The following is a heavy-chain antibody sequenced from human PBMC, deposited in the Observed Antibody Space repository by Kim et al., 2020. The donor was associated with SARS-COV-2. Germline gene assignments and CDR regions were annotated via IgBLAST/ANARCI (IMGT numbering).Heavy chain of an antibody. J-gene: IGHJ4*02. CDR1: GFTFGDYA. D-gene: IGHD3-10*01. CDR2: ISWNSGSI. CDR3: AKDSHYGSGSCFDY. Sequence: GGSLRLSCAASGFTFGDYAMHWVRQAPGKGLEWVSGISWNSGSISYADSVKGRFTISRDNAKNSLYLQMNSLRAEDTALYYCAKDSHYGSGSCFDYWGQGTLVTVSS. V-gene: IGHV3-9*01.